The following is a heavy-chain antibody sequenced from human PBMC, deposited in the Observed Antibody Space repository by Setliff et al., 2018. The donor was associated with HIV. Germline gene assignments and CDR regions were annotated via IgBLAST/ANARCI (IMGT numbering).Heavy chain of an antibody. D-gene: IGHD3-22*01. CDR3: AKGRSGYYNFDS. CDR2: ISGSGGNT. V-gene: IGHV3-23*01. CDR1: GVTFTNYA. J-gene: IGHJ4*02. Sequence: GGSLRLSCAVSGVTFTNYAMSWVRQAPGKGLQWVSTISGSGGNTNYADSVKGRFTVSRDNSKNSLYLQMNSLRAEDTAVYYCAKGRSGYYNFDSWGQGTLVTVSS.